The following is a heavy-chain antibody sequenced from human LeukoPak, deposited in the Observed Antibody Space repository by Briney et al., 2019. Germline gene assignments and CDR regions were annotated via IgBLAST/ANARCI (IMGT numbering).Heavy chain of an antibody. CDR2: ISWNSGSI. D-gene: IGHD3-22*01. Sequence: PGGSLRLSCAASGFTFDDYAMHWVREAPGKGLEWVSGISWNSGSIGYADSVKGRFTISRDNAKNSLYLQMNSLRAEDMAFYYCAKGYYDSSGYYFFDPWGQGTLVTVSS. V-gene: IGHV3-9*03. J-gene: IGHJ5*02. CDR3: AKGYYDSSGYYFFDP. CDR1: GFTFDDYA.